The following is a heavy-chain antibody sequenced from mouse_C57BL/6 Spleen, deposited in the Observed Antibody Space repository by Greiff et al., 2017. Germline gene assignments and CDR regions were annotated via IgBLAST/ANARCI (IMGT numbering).Heavy chain of an antibody. CDR3: ARGGYSSCAFDY. D-gene: IGHD3-2*02. CDR2: IYPRDGST. V-gene: IGHV1-78*01. CDR1: GYTFTAHT. J-gene: IGHJ2*01. Sequence: QVHLQQSDAGLVQPGASLKISCESSGYTFTAHTISWMNQTPEQGLEWIGSIYPRDGSTKYNEKFKGRATLTADKSSSTAYMQLNSLTSEDSAVYVCARGGYSSCAFDYWGQGTTVTVSS.